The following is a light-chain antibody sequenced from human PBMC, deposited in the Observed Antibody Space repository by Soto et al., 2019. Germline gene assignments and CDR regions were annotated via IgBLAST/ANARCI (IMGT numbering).Light chain of an antibody. V-gene: IGKV1-5*03. Sequence: DIQMTQSPSTLSASVGDRVTITCRTSQSLSSGLACYQQKPGKAPILLIYKVSTLESVVPSRFSGSGSVTEFTLTISSLQPDDFATYYCQQYESYSTSTFAQGTKVEIK. CDR3: QQYESYSTST. CDR2: KVS. J-gene: IGKJ1*01. CDR1: QSLSSG.